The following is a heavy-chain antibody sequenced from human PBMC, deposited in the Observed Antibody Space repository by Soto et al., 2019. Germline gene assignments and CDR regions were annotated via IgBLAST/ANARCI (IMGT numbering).Heavy chain of an antibody. CDR2: IKSKTDGGTT. CDR3: TTALEGYCSSTSCYRGNWCDP. Sequence: EVQLVESGGGLVKPGGSLRLSCAASGFTFSNAWMSWVRQAPGKGLEWVGRIKSKTDGGTTDYAAPVKGRFTISRDDSKNTLYLQMNSLKTEYTAVYYCTTALEGYCSSTSCYRGNWCDPWGQGTLVTVSS. V-gene: IGHV3-15*01. J-gene: IGHJ5*02. CDR1: GFTFSNAW. D-gene: IGHD2-2*01.